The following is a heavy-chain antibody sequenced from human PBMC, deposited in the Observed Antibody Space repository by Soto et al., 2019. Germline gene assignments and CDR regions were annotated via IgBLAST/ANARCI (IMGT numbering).Heavy chain of an antibody. CDR2: ISAYNGNT. J-gene: IGHJ4*02. CDR1: GYTFTSYG. Sequence: ASVKVSCKASGYTFTSYGISWVRQAPGQGLEWMGWISAYNGNTNYAQKLQGRVTMTTDTSTSTAYMELRSLRSDDTAVYYCARDDRSSGRYRWIDYFDYWGQGTLVTVSS. D-gene: IGHD1-26*01. CDR3: ARDDRSSGRYRWIDYFDY. V-gene: IGHV1-18*01.